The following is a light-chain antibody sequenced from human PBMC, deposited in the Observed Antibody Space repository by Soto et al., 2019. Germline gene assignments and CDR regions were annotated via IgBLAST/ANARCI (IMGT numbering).Light chain of an antibody. V-gene: IGKV1-27*01. Sequence: DIPMTQSPSSLSASVGDSVTITCRASQGISNNLAWYQQKPGKVPKLLISGASTLQSGVPSRFSGSRSGTDFTLTISSLQPEDVATYYCQKYDSAPLTFGQGTKVDFK. J-gene: IGKJ1*01. CDR1: QGISNN. CDR3: QKYDSAPLT. CDR2: GAS.